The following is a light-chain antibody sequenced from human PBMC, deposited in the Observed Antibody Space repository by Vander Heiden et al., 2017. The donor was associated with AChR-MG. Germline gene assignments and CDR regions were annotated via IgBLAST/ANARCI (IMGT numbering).Light chain of an antibody. Sequence: QSVLTQPPSASGTPGQTVTIPCFGSSSNIGSNSVSWYQQFPGTAPKLLIYINNERPSGVPDRFSGYRSGTSASLAISGLQSEDEAVYYCAAWDDNLSVLFGGGTKLTVL. V-gene: IGLV1-44*01. J-gene: IGLJ2*01. CDR2: INN. CDR1: SSNIGSNS. CDR3: AAWDDNLSVL.